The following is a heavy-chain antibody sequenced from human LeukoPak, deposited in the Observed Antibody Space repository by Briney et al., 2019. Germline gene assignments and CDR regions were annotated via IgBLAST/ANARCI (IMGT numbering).Heavy chain of an antibody. D-gene: IGHD2-15*01. J-gene: IGHJ4*02. V-gene: IGHV3-66*01. CDR1: GFTASSNY. CDR3: ARDFIGRFVY. CDR2: IYSGGST. Sequence: SLRPSCALSGFTASSNYMSWVRQSPGNRLEWVSVIYSGGSTYYADSVKGRFTSSSDNSKNTLDLQMNSRRAEDTAVYYCARDFIGRFVYWGQGTLVSVSS.